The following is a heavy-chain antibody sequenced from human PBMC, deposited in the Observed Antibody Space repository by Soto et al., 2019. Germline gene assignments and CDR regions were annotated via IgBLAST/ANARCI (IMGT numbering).Heavy chain of an antibody. D-gene: IGHD4-4*01. CDR2: INAGNGNT. J-gene: IGHJ5*02. Sequence: SVKDSSKASRYTFTSYAMHWGRQAPGQRLEWMGWINAGNGNTKYSQKFQGRVTITRDTSASTAYMELSSLRSEDTAVYYCARVARVTTLVYWFEPWGQGTLVTVSS. CDR3: ARVARVTTLVYWFEP. CDR1: RYTFTSYA. V-gene: IGHV1-3*01.